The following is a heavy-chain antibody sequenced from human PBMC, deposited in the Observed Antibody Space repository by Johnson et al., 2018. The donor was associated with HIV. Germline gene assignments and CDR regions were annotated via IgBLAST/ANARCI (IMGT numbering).Heavy chain of an antibody. Sequence: VQVVESGGGLVQPGGSLRLSCAASGFTVSSNYMSWVRQAPGKGLEWVSVIYSGGKTYYGDSVRGRFTISRDNSKNTVSLQMNSLRAEDTALYYCAKDVTIGSYNDAFDIWGQGTMVTVSS. J-gene: IGHJ3*02. V-gene: IGHV3-66*02. CDR1: GFTVSSNY. D-gene: IGHD5-24*01. CDR2: IYSGGKT. CDR3: AKDVTIGSYNDAFDI.